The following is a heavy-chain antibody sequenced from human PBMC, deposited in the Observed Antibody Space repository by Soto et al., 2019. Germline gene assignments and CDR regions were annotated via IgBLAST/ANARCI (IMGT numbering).Heavy chain of an antibody. Sequence: SETLSLTCTVSGGSISSYYWSWIRQPPGKGLEWIGYIYDSGSTYYNPSLKSRVTISVDTSKNQFSLKLSSVTAADTAVYYCARRVLGVVVPAATPGVLDYWGQGTLVTVS. CDR1: GGSISSYY. CDR2: IYDSGST. CDR3: ARRVLGVVVPAATPGVLDY. V-gene: IGHV4-59*08. D-gene: IGHD2-2*01. J-gene: IGHJ4*02.